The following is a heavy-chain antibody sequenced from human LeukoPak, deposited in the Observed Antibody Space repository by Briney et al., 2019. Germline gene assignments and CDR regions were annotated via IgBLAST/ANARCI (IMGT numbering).Heavy chain of an antibody. V-gene: IGHV3-64*01. CDR1: GFTFSSYA. CDR2: ISSNGGST. CDR3: ARSAFASPRRGVSFDI. Sequence: GGSLRLSCAASGFTFSSYAMHWVRQAPGKGLEYVSAISSNGGSTYYANSVKGRFTISRDNSKNTLYLQMGSLRAEDMAVYYCARSAFASPRRGVSFDIWGQGTMVTVSS. J-gene: IGHJ3*02. D-gene: IGHD2-8*01.